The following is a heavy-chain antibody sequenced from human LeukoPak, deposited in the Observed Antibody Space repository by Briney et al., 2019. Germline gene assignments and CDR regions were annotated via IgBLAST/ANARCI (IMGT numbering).Heavy chain of an antibody. Sequence: PGGSLRLSCAASGFTFSNYGMHWVRQTPGKGLEWVALISSDGSKNIYADSVKGRFTISRDNSKNTVYLQMNSLRAEDTAVYYCAREGLNYDDYGDSYYFDYWGQGTLVTVSS. V-gene: IGHV3-30*03. CDR3: AREGLNYDDYGDSYYFDY. CDR1: GFTFSNYG. CDR2: ISSDGSKN. D-gene: IGHD4-17*01. J-gene: IGHJ4*02.